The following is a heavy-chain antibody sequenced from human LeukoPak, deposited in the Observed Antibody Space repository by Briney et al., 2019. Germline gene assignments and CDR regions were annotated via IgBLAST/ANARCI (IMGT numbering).Heavy chain of an antibody. D-gene: IGHD4/OR15-4a*01. CDR1: GYSISSGYY. CDR3: ARTYGGNY. J-gene: IGHJ4*02. Sequence: PSETLSLTCTVSGYSISSGYYWGWIRQPPGKGLEWIGSIYHSGSTYYNPSLKSRVTISVDTSKNQFSLKLSSVTAADTAVYCCARTYGGNYWGQGTLVTVSS. V-gene: IGHV4-38-2*02. CDR2: IYHSGST.